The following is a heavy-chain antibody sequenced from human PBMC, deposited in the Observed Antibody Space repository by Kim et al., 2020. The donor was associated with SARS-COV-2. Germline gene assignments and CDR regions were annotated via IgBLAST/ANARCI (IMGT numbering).Heavy chain of an antibody. CDR3: ARDWVLGGFVVVVAATFRGMDV. CDR1: GGTFSSYA. Sequence: SVKVSCKASGGTFSSYAISWVRQAPGQGLEWMGGIIPIFGTANYAQKFQGRVTITADESTSTAYMELSSLRSEDTAVYYCARDWVLGGFVVVVAATFRGMDVWGQGTTVTVSS. J-gene: IGHJ6*02. V-gene: IGHV1-69*13. D-gene: IGHD2-15*01. CDR2: IIPIFGTA.